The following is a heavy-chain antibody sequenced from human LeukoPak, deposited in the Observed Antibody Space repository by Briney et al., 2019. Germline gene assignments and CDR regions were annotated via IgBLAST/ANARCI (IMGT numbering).Heavy chain of an antibody. CDR1: GGSISSYY. CDR2: IYTSGST. Sequence: PSETLSLTCTVSGGSISSYYWSWIRQPAGKGLVWIGRIYTSGSTNYNPSLKSRVTISVDKSKNQFSLKLSSVTAADTAVYYCARGGYSSGFYWGQGTLVTVSS. J-gene: IGHJ4*02. D-gene: IGHD6-19*01. CDR3: ARGGYSSGFY. V-gene: IGHV4-4*07.